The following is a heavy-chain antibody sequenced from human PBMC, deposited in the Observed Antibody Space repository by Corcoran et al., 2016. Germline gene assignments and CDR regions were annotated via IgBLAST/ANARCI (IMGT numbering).Heavy chain of an antibody. J-gene: IGHJ3*02. D-gene: IGHD3-22*01. CDR3: AREMYYYDSSGYWDDAFDI. CDR2: IIPIFGTA. CDR1: GGTFSSYA. V-gene: IGHV1-69*06. Sequence: QVQLVQSGAEVKKPGSSVKVSCKASGGTFSSYAISWVRQAPGQGLEWMGGIIPIFGTANYAPKFQGRVTITADKSTSTAYMELSSLRSEDTAVYYWAREMYYYDSSGYWDDAFDIWGQGIMVTVSS.